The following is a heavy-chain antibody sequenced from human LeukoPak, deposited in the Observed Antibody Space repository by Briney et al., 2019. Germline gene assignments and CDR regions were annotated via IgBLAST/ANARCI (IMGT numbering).Heavy chain of an antibody. Sequence: PSETLSLTCTVSGGSISSGGYYWSWIRQPPGKGLEWIGSIYYSGSTYYNPSLKSRVTISVDTSKNQFSLKLSSVTAADTAVYYCARHFWSASRIPVGPWGQGTLVTVSS. D-gene: IGHD3-3*01. CDR1: GGSISSGGYY. CDR2: IYYSGST. J-gene: IGHJ5*02. V-gene: IGHV4-39*01. CDR3: ARHFWSASRIPVGP.